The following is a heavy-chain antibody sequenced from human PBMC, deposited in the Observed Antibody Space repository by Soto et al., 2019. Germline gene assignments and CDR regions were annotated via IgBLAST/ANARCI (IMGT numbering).Heavy chain of an antibody. J-gene: IGHJ4*02. CDR1: RFSFSTYD. Sequence: GGSLRLSCAASRFSFSTYDMSWVRQAPGKGLEWVSVISGSGGSTYYADSVRGRFTISRDNSKNTLYLQMNSLRADDTTIYFCAKTIEKELVIGPPPVDYWGQGTLVTVSS. CDR3: AKTIEKELVIGPPPVDY. D-gene: IGHD6-13*01. V-gene: IGHV3-23*01. CDR2: ISGSGGST.